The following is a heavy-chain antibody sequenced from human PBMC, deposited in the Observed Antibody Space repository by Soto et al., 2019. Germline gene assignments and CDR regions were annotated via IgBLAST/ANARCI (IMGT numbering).Heavy chain of an antibody. CDR1: GFSFSTYN. Sequence: EVDLLESGGGLVKPGGSLRLSCAASGFSFSTYNMNWVRQAPGKGLEWVSSINGRSNNKYYTDSVKGRFTISRYNPKNSLDLQMDSLRVEDTAVYYCVREDGLVGSNSAFDQWGQGTLVIVSS. V-gene: IGHV3-21*01. CDR2: INGRSNNK. CDR3: VREDGLVGSNSAFDQ. J-gene: IGHJ4*02. D-gene: IGHD7-27*01.